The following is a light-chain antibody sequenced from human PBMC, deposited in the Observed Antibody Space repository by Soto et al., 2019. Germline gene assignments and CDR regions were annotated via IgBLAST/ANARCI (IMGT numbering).Light chain of an antibody. J-gene: IGKJ5*01. V-gene: IGKV3-15*01. CDR2: GAS. CDR3: QQYNNWPIT. Sequence: EIVMTQSPATLSVSPGERVIVSCRASQSVSNNLAWYQQKPGQTPRLFIYGASARATGIPARFSGSGSGTEFTLTISSLQSEDFAIYYCQQYNNWPITFGQGTQLEIK. CDR1: QSVSNN.